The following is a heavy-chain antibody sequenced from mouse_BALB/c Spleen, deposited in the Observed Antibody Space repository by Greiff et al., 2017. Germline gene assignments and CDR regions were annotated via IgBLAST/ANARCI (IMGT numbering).Heavy chain of an antibody. V-gene: IGHV2-2*02. CDR3: ARKYYGYDEDWYFDV. J-gene: IGHJ1*01. D-gene: IGHD2-2*01. CDR2: IWSGGST. Sequence: VQLVESGPGLVQPSQSLSITCTVSGFSLTSYGVHWVRQSPGKGLEWLGVIWSGGSTDYNAAFISRLSISKDNSKSQVFFKMNSLQANDTAIYYCARKYYGYDEDWYFDVWGAGTTVTVSS. CDR1: GFSLTSYG.